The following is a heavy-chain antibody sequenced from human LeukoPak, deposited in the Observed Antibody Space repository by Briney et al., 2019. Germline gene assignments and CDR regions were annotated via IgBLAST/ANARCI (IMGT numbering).Heavy chain of an antibody. D-gene: IGHD5-24*01. J-gene: IGHJ4*02. CDR2: VYETGSR. CDR3: AREHRGRDGYTLDY. Sequence: SETLSLTCTVSGASIVRDYWSWVRQPPGTGLQWIGYVYETGSRNYNPSLERRVSISLDRSKNQFSLRLDSVTAADTAMYYCAREHRGRDGYTLDYWGQGILVTVSS. V-gene: IGHV4-59*12. CDR1: GASIVRDY.